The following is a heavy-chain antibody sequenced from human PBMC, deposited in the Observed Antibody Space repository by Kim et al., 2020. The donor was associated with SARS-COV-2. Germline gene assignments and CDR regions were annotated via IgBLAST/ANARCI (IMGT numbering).Heavy chain of an antibody. CDR1: GFTFSSCE. V-gene: IGHV3-48*03. CDR3: AGKSRGQWLVQPFDY. CDR2: NSSSGNIM. J-gene: IGHJ4*02. Sequence: GGSLRLSCAASGFTFSSCEMNWLRQAQGKGLEWVSHNSSSGNIMYYADFVKGRFAISSYNAKNSLYLQMNSLRAEDTAVYYCAGKSRGQWLVQPFDYWGQETLVTVSS. D-gene: IGHD6-19*01.